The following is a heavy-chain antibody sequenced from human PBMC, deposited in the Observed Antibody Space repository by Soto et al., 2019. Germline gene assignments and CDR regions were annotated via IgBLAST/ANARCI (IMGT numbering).Heavy chain of an antibody. CDR2: ISAYNGNT. Sequence: QVQLVQSGAEVKKPGASVKVSCKASGYTFTSYGISWVRQAPGQGLEWMGWISAYNGNTNYAQKLQGRVTMTTDTXAXTAYMELRSLRSDDTAVYYCARDGSSGYYYRHAFDIWGQGTMVTVSS. CDR1: GYTFTSYG. CDR3: ARDGSSGYYYRHAFDI. V-gene: IGHV1-18*01. J-gene: IGHJ3*02. D-gene: IGHD3-22*01.